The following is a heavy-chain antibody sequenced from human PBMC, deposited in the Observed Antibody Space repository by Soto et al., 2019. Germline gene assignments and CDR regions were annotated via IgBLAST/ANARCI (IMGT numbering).Heavy chain of an antibody. CDR1: GFTFSSYA. V-gene: IGHV3-30-3*01. Sequence: QVQLVESGGGVVQPGRSLRLSCAASGFTFSSYAMHWVRQAPGKGLEWVAVISYDGSNKYYADSVKGRFTISRDNSKNTLYLQMNSLRAEDTAVYYCARDAPAGGATPEGDYFDYWGQGTLVTVSS. CDR2: ISYDGSNK. J-gene: IGHJ4*02. CDR3: ARDAPAGGATPEGDYFDY. D-gene: IGHD1-26*01.